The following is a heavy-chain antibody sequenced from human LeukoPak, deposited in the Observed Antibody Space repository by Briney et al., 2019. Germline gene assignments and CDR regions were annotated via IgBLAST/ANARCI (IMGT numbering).Heavy chain of an antibody. Sequence: ASVKVSCKASGYMLTSYGITWVRQAPGQGLEWMGWISAYNGNTNYAQNLQGRVTMTTDTSTSTAYMELRSLRSDDTAVYYCARSGTAYCSGGSCYGSKFDPWGQGTLVTVSS. CDR2: ISAYNGNT. J-gene: IGHJ5*02. V-gene: IGHV1-18*01. D-gene: IGHD2-15*01. CDR1: GYMLTSYG. CDR3: ARSGTAYCSGGSCYGSKFDP.